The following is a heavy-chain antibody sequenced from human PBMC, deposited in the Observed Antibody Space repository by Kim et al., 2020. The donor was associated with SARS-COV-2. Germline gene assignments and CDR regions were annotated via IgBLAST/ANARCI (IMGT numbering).Heavy chain of an antibody. J-gene: IGHJ3*02. CDR3: ARSYIVVVPAAIKGDAFDI. CDR1: GFTFSSYG. D-gene: IGHD2-2*02. V-gene: IGHV3-33*01. CDR2: IWYDGSNK. Sequence: GGSLRLSCAASGFTFSSYGMHWVRQAPGKGLEWVAVIWYDGSNKYYADSVKGRFTISRDNSKNTLYLQMNSLRAEDTAVYYCARSYIVVVPAAIKGDAFDIWGQGTMVTVSS.